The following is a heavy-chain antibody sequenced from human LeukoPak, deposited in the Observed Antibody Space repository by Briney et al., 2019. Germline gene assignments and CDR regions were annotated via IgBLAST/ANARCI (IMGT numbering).Heavy chain of an antibody. V-gene: IGHV4-39*07. Sequence: SETLSLTCTVSNASISSNTYYRAWIRQPPGKGLEYIGSINYRGSTYYNPSLKSRVTLSVDTSKNQFSLKLSSVTAADTAVYYCARGITLDLWGRGTLVTVSS. D-gene: IGHD5-24*01. CDR3: ARGITLDL. CDR2: INYRGST. J-gene: IGHJ2*01. CDR1: NASISSNTYY.